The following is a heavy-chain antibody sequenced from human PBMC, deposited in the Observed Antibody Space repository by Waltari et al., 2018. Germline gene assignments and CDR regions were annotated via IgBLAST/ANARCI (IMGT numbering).Heavy chain of an antibody. CDR3: ARERGELLGPYYYYGMDV. Sequence: QVQLQQWGAGLLKPSETLSLTCAVYGGSFSGYYWRWIRQPPGKGLDWIGEINHSGSTNYNPSLKSRVTISVDTSKNQFSLKLSSVTAADTAVYYCARERGELLGPYYYYGMDVWGQGTTVTVSS. D-gene: IGHD1-26*01. V-gene: IGHV4-34*01. J-gene: IGHJ6*02. CDR2: INHSGST. CDR1: GGSFSGYY.